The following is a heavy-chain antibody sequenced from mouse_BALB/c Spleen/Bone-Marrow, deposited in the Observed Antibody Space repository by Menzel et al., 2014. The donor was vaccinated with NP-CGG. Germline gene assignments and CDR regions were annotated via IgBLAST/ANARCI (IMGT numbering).Heavy chain of an antibody. V-gene: IGHV1-18*01. J-gene: IGHJ3*01. CDR3: ARGRFAY. CDR1: GYTFTEYT. CDR2: INPNIGGT. Sequence: VQLQQSGPELVKPGASVKISCKTSGYTFTEYTIHWVKQSHGKSLEWIGNINPNIGGTTYNQKFKGKATLTVDMSSSTAYMDLRSLTSEGSAVYYCARGRFAYWGQGTLVTVSA.